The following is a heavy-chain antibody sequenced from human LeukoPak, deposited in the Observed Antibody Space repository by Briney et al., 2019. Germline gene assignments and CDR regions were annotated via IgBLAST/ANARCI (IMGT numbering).Heavy chain of an antibody. D-gene: IGHD6-13*01. CDR1: RFTFSYFA. CDR2: LSDDGSNK. J-gene: IGHJ4*02. Sequence: GGSLRLSCAASRFTFSYFAMHWGRQAPGKGLEWGAVLSDDGSNKFYADSVKGRFTISRDNSKNTLYLQMNSLRAEDTAFYYCAKDPHSSSWYYFDSWGQGTLVTVSS. V-gene: IGHV3-30*18. CDR3: AKDPHSSSWYYFDS.